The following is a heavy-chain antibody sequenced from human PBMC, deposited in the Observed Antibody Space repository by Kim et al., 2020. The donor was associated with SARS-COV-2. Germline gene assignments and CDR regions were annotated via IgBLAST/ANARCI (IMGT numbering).Heavy chain of an antibody. D-gene: IGHD3-22*01. CDR3: ATRESWYYYDSSGYYDYGMDV. CDR1: GYSFTSYW. CDR2: IYPGDSDT. J-gene: IGHJ6*02. V-gene: IGHV5-51*01. Sequence: GESLKISCKGSGYSFTSYWIGWVRQMPGKGLEWMGIIYPGDSDTRYSPSFQGQVTISADKSISTAYLQWSSLKASDTAMYYCATRESWYYYDSSGYYDYGMDVWGQGTTVTVSS.